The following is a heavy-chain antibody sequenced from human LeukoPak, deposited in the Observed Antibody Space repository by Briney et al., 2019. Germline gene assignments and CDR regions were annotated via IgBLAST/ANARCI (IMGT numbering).Heavy chain of an antibody. J-gene: IGHJ3*02. CDR3: GKNRYSGSLSPFDI. CDR2: ISGGGGNT. CDR1: GFTFSSYG. Sequence: GGSLRLSCAASGFTFSSYGIYWVRQAPGKGLEWVSAISGGGGNTYYADSVKGRFTISRDNSKNTLYLQMNSLRAEDTAVYYCGKNRYSGSLSPFDIWGQGTMVTVSS. D-gene: IGHD1-26*01. V-gene: IGHV3-23*01.